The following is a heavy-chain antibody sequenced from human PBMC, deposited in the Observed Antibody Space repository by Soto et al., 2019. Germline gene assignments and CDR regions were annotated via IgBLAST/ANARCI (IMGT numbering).Heavy chain of an antibody. D-gene: IGHD3-9*01. V-gene: IGHV1-18*01. Sequence: ASVKVSCKASGYTFTSYGISWVRQAPGQGLEWMGWISAYNGNTNYAQKLQGRVTMTTDTSTSTAYMELRSLRSDDTAVCYCAREPNYDILTGYYWDWFDPWGQGTLVTVSS. CDR2: ISAYNGNT. CDR3: AREPNYDILTGYYWDWFDP. J-gene: IGHJ5*02. CDR1: GYTFTSYG.